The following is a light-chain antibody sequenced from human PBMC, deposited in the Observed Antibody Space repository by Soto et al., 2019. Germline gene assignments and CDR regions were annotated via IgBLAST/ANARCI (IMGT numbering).Light chain of an antibody. CDR1: QRVSSY. J-gene: IGKJ2*02. Sequence: EIVLTQSPSTLSLATGERATLSCRASQRVSSYLAWYQQKPGQAPRLLIYDASNRATGIPARFSGSGSGADFTLTSSSLEPQDFAVYYFQQRSNCRRTFGQATKLEIK. V-gene: IGKV3-11*01. CDR2: DAS. CDR3: QQRSNCRRT.